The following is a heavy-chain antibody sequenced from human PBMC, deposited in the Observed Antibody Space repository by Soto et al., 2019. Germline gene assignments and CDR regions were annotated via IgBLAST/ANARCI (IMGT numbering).Heavy chain of an antibody. V-gene: IGHV3-23*01. J-gene: IGHJ4*02. CDR2: ITGSGGTI. D-gene: IGHD2-21*02. Sequence: DVQLLESGGGLVQPGGSLRLSCAASGFSFSKYAMVWVLQASGKGQEWVSGITGSGGTIEYAASVKGRFTISRDNSKNTVYLQMNSLRAEDTAMYYCAKDAVSGDGLWLVAEWGQGTLVTVS. CDR1: GFSFSKYA. CDR3: AKDAVSGDGLWLVAE.